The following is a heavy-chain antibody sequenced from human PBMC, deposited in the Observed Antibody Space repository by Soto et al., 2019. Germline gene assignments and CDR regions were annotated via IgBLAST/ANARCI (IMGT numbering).Heavy chain of an antibody. CDR2: ISSYGADT. V-gene: IGHV3-64D*06. Sequence: PXASLILSCSASGFTFNSYAMHWVRQAPGKGLEFVSAISSYGADTYYADSVKGRFAISRDNSKNTLYLQMSSLRAEDTALYYCVKEGYMRSDWYGQFDYWGQGALVTVSS. CDR3: VKEGYMRSDWYGQFDY. D-gene: IGHD6-19*01. CDR1: GFTFNSYA. J-gene: IGHJ4*02.